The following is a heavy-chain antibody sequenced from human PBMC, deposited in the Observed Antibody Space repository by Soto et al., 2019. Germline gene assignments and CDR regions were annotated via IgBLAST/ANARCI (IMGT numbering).Heavy chain of an antibody. CDR3: ARHTRIAVRPKVWFDP. Sequence: SETLSLTCSVSGGSISSSSYYWGWIRQPPGKGLEWIGRMYYGGSTYYNPSLKSRGNISVDTSKNQFSLKLSSLSAADTAVYYCARHTRIAVRPKVWFDPWGQGTLVTVSS. J-gene: IGHJ5*02. CDR2: MYYGGST. CDR1: GGSISSSSYY. V-gene: IGHV4-39*01. D-gene: IGHD6-6*01.